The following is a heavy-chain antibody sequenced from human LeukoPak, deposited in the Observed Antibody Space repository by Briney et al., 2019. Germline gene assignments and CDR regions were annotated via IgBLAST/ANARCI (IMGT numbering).Heavy chain of an antibody. D-gene: IGHD4-23*01. CDR1: GYTFTSYY. CDR2: INPSGGST. Sequence: ASVKVSCKASGYTFTSYYMHWVRQAPGQGLEWMGIINPSGGSTSYAQKFQGRVTMTRDTSTSTVYMELSSLRSEDTAVYYCAREAGVQNNGGNFGFDYWGQGALVTVSS. J-gene: IGHJ4*02. CDR3: AREAGVQNNGGNFGFDY. V-gene: IGHV1-46*01.